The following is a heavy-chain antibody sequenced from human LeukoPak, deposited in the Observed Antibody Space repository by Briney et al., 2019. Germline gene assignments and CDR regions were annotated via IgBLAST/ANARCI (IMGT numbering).Heavy chain of an antibody. Sequence: PGGSLRLSCAASGFTFSSYAMSWVRQAPGKGLEWVSAVSGSGGSTYYADSVKGRFTISRDNSKNTLYPQMISLRAEDTAVYYCAKGCVLRPREGFDYWGQGTLVTVSS. D-gene: IGHD1-26*01. CDR2: VSGSGGST. V-gene: IGHV3-23*01. CDR3: AKGCVLRPREGFDY. CDR1: GFTFSSYA. J-gene: IGHJ4*02.